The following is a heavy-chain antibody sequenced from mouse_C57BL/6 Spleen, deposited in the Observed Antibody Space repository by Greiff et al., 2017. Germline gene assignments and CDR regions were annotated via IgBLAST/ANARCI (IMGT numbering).Heavy chain of an antibody. CDR3: ARLYYGSSLYYFDY. CDR1: GFTFSSYG. CDR2: ISSGGSYT. D-gene: IGHD1-1*01. V-gene: IGHV5-6*01. J-gene: IGHJ2*01. Sequence: EVKLVESGGDLVKPGGSLKLSCAASGFTFSSYGMSWVRQTPDKRLEWVATISSGGSYTYYPDSVKGRFTISRDNAKNTLYLQMSSLKSEDTAMYYCARLYYGSSLYYFDYWGQGTTLTVSS.